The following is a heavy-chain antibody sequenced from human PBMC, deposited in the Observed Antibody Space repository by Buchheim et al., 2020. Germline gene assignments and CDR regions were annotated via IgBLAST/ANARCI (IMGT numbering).Heavy chain of an antibody. CDR1: GFTFSSYA. CDR2: ISYDGSNK. D-gene: IGHD2-2*01. V-gene: IGHV3-30*04. J-gene: IGHJ6*02. Sequence: QVQLVEPGGGVVQPGRSLRLSCAASGFTFSSYAMHWVRQAPGKGLEWVAVISYDGSNKYYADSVKGRFTISRDNSKNTLYLQMNSLRAEDTAVYYCAREVGYCSSTSCSYSLFYYGMDVWGQGTT. CDR3: AREVGYCSSTSCSYSLFYYGMDV.